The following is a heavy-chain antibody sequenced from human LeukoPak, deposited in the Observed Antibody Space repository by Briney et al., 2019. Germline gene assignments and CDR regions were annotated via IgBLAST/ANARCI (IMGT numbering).Heavy chain of an antibody. V-gene: IGHV5-51*01. CDR2: IYPGDSDT. D-gene: IGHD3-10*01. CDR3: ARYDYYGSGSYYYMDV. Sequence: GESLKISCKGSGYSFTSYWIGWVRQMPGKGLEWMGIIYPGDSDTRYSPSFQGQVTISADKSISTAYLQWSSLKASDTAMYYCARYDYYGSGSYYYMDVWGKGTTVTVSS. CDR1: GYSFTSYW. J-gene: IGHJ6*03.